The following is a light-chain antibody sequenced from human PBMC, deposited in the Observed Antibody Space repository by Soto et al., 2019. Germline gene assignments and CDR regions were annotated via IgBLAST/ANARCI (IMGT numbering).Light chain of an antibody. Sequence: EIVVTQSPGTLSLSPGERATLSCRASQSVSSSSLAWYQQKPGQAPRLLIHGVSSRATGIPDRFSGSGSGTGFTLTISRLESEDFAIYFCQYYGSSPGTFGQGTKVEIK. CDR3: QYYGSSPGT. V-gene: IGKV3-20*01. CDR2: GVS. CDR1: QSVSSSS. J-gene: IGKJ1*01.